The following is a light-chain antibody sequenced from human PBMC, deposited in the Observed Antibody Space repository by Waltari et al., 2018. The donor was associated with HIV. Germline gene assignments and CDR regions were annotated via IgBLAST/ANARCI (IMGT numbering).Light chain of an antibody. CDR1: QSVGSD. J-gene: IGKJ2*01. Sequence: EKVMTQSPATLFVSPGERATIVCRASQSVGSDLAWYQQRPGQAPRLLIYGASTRATGTPARFSGGGSGTEFTLTISSLQSEDFAVYYCQQYNDWPPGYTFGQGTKLEIK. CDR3: QQYNDWPPGYT. CDR2: GAS. V-gene: IGKV3-15*01.